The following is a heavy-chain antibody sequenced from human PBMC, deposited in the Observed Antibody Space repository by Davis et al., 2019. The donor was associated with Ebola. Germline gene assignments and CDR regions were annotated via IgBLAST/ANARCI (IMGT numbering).Heavy chain of an antibody. CDR3: ARDMGYNYVFDC. CDR1: GYTFTNYY. Sequence: AASVKVSCKASGYTFTNYYIHWVRQAPGQGLEWMGRINPDSGGTDYAQKFQGRVTMTTDTSTNTAYMELRSLRSEDTAVYYCARDMGYNYVFDCWGQGTLITVSS. V-gene: IGHV1-2*06. J-gene: IGHJ4*02. CDR2: INPDSGGT. D-gene: IGHD5-24*01.